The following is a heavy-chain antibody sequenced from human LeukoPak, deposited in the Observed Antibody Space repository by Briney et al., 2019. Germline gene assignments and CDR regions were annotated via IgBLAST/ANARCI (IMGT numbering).Heavy chain of an antibody. CDR2: INTNTGNP. CDR1: GYTSTSYA. J-gene: IGHJ4*02. CDR3: ARDRRAMVNNPNDY. V-gene: IGHV7-4-1*02. D-gene: IGHD5-18*01. Sequence: ASVKVSCKASGYTSTSYAMNWVRQAPGQGLEWMGWINTNTGNPTYAQGFTGRFVFSLDTSVSTAYLQISSLKAEDTAVYYCARDRRAMVNNPNDYWGQGTLVTVSS.